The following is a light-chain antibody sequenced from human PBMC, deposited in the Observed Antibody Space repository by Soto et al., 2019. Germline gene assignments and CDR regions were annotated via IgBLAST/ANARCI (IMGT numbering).Light chain of an antibody. CDR2: AAS. CDR1: QSISSY. J-gene: IGKJ4*01. V-gene: IGKV1-39*01. CDR3: QQSYSTLALT. Sequence: IQMTQSPSSLSASVGDRVTITCRASQSISSYLNWYQQKPGKAPKLLIYAASCLQSGVPSRFSGSGSGTDFTLTISSLQPEDFATYYCQQSYSTLALTFGGGTKVDIK.